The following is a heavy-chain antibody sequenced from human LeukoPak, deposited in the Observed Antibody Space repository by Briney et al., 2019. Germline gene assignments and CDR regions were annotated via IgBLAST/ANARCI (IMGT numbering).Heavy chain of an antibody. J-gene: IGHJ6*02. V-gene: IGHV4-59*01. CDR1: GGSISSYY. Sequence: PSETLSLTCTVSGGSISSYYWSWIRQPPGKGLERIGYIYYSGSTNYNPSLKSRVTISVDTSKNQFSLKLSSVTAADTAVYYCARHDSDSSGYRYYYGMDVWGQGTTVTVSS. CDR3: ARHDSDSSGYRYYYGMDV. D-gene: IGHD3-22*01. CDR2: IYYSGST.